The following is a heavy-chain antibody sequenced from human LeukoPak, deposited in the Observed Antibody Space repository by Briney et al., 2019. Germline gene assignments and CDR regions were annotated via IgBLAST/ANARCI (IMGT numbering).Heavy chain of an antibody. D-gene: IGHD2-15*01. CDR2: ISGSGGST. CDR3: GMSSGGSYSPVDY. V-gene: IGHV3-23*01. Sequence: GGSLRLSCAASGFTFSSYAMTWVRQTPGKGLEWVSAISGSGGSTYYADSVKGRFTISRDISKSTLYLQMNSLRAEDTAIYYCGMSSGGSYSPVDYWGQGTLVTVSS. J-gene: IGHJ4*02. CDR1: GFTFSSYA.